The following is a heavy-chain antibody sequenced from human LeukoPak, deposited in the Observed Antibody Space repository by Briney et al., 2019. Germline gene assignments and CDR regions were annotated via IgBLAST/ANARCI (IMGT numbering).Heavy chain of an antibody. CDR2: ISGSGDRT. J-gene: IGHJ6*03. Sequence: GGSLRLSCGASGFTFSNYAMSWVRQAPGKGLEWVSFISGSGDRTNYADSVKGRFTISRDNSKNQLYLQLNCLRGEDTAVYYCAKKQGIVRFKYHMDVLGKGGTVTVSS. CDR3: AKKQGIVRFKYHMDV. D-gene: IGHD3-10*01. V-gene: IGHV3-23*01. CDR1: GFTFSNYA.